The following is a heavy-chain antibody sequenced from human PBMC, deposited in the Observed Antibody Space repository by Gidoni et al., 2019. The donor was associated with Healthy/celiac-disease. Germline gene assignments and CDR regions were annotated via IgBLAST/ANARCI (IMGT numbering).Heavy chain of an antibody. CDR2: ISWNSGSI. J-gene: IGHJ4*02. CDR3: AKDRYGSGSPPDY. D-gene: IGHD3-10*01. Sequence: EVQLVESGGGWVQPGRSLRRSCAASGCTFDDYAMHWVRQAPGKGLDWVSGISWNSGSIGYADSVKGRFTISRDNAKNSLYLQMNSLRAEDTALYYCAKDRYGSGSPPDYWGQGTLVTVSS. CDR1: GCTFDDYA. V-gene: IGHV3-9*01.